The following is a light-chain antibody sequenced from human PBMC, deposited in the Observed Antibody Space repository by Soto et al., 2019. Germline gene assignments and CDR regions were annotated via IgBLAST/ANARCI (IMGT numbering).Light chain of an antibody. CDR1: SSDVGGYNF. Sequence: QSALTQPASVSGSPGQSITISCTGTSSDVGGYNFVSWYQQHPGKAPKLMIYDVRNRPSGVSNRFSGSKSVNTASLTISGLQAEDEADYYCSSYTSISTYVFGTGTRSPS. CDR3: SSYTSISTYV. CDR2: DVR. J-gene: IGLJ1*01. V-gene: IGLV2-14*01.